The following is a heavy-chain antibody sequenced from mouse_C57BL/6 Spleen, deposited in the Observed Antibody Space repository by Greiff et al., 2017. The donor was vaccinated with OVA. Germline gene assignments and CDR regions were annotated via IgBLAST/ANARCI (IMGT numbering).Heavy chain of an antibody. J-gene: IGHJ3*01. CDR2: ISSGSSTI. CDR3: AKGIYYGSSYVAY. V-gene: IGHV5-17*01. D-gene: IGHD1-1*01. Sequence: EVQLVESGGGLVKPGGSLKLSCAASGFTFSDYGMHWVRQAPEKGLEWVAYISSGSSTIYYADTVKGRFTISRDNAKNTLFLQMTSLRSEDTAMYYCAKGIYYGSSYVAYWGQGTLVTVSA. CDR1: GFTFSDYG.